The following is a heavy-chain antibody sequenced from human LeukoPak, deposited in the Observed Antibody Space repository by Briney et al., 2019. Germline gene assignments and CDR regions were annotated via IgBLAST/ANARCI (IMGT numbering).Heavy chain of an antibody. Sequence: GGSLRLSCAASGFTFSNYEMNWVRQAPGKGLEWVSYIVGSGDNKQYADSVRGRFTISRDNAKNTMYLQINSLRAEDTAVYYCVRDSYYHPDYWGQGTLVTVSS. CDR1: GFTFSNYE. V-gene: IGHV3-48*03. J-gene: IGHJ4*02. CDR2: IVGSGDNK. CDR3: VRDSYYHPDY. D-gene: IGHD3-10*01.